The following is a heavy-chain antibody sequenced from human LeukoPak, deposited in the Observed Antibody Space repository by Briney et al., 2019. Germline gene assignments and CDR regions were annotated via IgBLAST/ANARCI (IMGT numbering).Heavy chain of an antibody. D-gene: IGHD5-12*01. CDR1: GGSISTQY. V-gene: IGHV4-59*11. CDR2: IYSSGST. Sequence: SGTLSLTCTVSGGSISTQYWSWIRQPPGKGQEWIGHIYSSGSTSYNPSLKSRVTMSVDTSTNRISLRLSSVTAADTAVYYCARTIRAYRGYDHWYFDVWGRGTLVTVSS. J-gene: IGHJ2*01. CDR3: ARTIRAYRGYDHWYFDV.